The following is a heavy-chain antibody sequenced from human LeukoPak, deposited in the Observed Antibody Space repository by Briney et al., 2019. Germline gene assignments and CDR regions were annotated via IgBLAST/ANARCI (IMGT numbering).Heavy chain of an antibody. D-gene: IGHD3-16*02. CDR1: GGSIYSYW. V-gene: IGHV4-59*10. CDR2: IYTTGMT. CDR3: ARAGYTISSYRFDY. Sequence: SETLSLTCSVLGGSIYSYWWSWIRQPAGKGLEFIGRIYTTGMTNYNPSLKSRVSMSVDTSKHKFSLELRSVTAADTAVYFCARAGYTISSYRFDYWGQGALVTVSS. J-gene: IGHJ4*02.